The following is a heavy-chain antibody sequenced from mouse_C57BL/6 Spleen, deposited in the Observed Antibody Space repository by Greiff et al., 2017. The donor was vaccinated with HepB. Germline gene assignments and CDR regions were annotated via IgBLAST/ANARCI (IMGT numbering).Heavy chain of an antibody. D-gene: IGHD1-1*01. CDR2: IDPSDSYT. CDR1: GYTFTSYW. J-gene: IGHJ4*01. CDR3: ARVGYDGSSQDYYAMDY. V-gene: IGHV1-69*01. Sequence: QVQLQQPGAELVMPGASVKLSCKASGYTFTSYWMHWVKQRPGQGLEWIGEIDPSDSYTNYNQKFKGKSTLTVDKSSSTAYMQLSSLTSEDSAVYYCARVGYDGSSQDYYAMDYWGQGTSVTVSS.